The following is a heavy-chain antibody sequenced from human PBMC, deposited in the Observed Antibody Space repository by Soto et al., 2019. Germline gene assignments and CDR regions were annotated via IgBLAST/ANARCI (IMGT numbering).Heavy chain of an antibody. J-gene: IGHJ2*01. CDR1: GFTFRSYG. CDR3: AKDYGDGGYLDL. Sequence: QVQLVESGGGVVQPGRSLRLSCAASGFTFRSYGMHWVRQAPGKGLEWVAVISYDGSNKYNADSVKGRFTISRDNSMNTLYLQMKSLRAEDTAVYYCAKDYGDGGYLDLWSRGTLVTVSS. CDR2: ISYDGSNK. V-gene: IGHV3-30*18. D-gene: IGHD3-16*01.